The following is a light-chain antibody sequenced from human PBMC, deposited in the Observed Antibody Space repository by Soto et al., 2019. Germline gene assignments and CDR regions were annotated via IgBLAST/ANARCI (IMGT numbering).Light chain of an antibody. CDR3: QQYDSLFS. V-gene: IGKV1-33*01. Sequence: DIQAHQAASTLSASVGERVTSTCQASLHINDCVNWYQQKPGKAPKLLIYDASTLETGVPSRFRGRGYGREFTFTISSLQPEDVATYFCQQYDSLFSFGPGTMVDIK. CDR1: LHINDC. CDR2: DAS. J-gene: IGKJ3*01.